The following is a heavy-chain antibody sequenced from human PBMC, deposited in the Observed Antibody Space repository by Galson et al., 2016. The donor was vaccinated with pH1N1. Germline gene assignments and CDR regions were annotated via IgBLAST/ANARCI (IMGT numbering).Heavy chain of an antibody. D-gene: IGHD4-11*01. J-gene: IGHJ4*02. Sequence: SVKASCKASGYSFTDYYVHWIRQAPGQGLEWMAIIKPTGGDTTYAQNFQGRVFVTRDTSTSTVCMEVTSLRSEDTAVYYCARAPYSNYHYYYFDFWGQGTLVTVSS. CDR1: GYSFTDYY. CDR2: IKPTGGDT. V-gene: IGHV1-46*01. CDR3: ARAPYSNYHYYYFDF.